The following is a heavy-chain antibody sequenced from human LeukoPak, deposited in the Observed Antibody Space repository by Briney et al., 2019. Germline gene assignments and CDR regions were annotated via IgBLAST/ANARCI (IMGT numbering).Heavy chain of an antibody. J-gene: IGHJ3*02. D-gene: IGHD5-12*01. CDR1: GGSISSSSYY. Sequence: PPETLPLTCTVSGGSISSSSYYWGWIRQPPGKGLEWIGSIYYSGSTYYNPSLKSRVTISVDTSKNQFSLKLSSVTAADTAVYYCARGYSGYDFGEYDAFDIWGQGTMVTVSS. CDR3: ARGYSGYDFGEYDAFDI. V-gene: IGHV4-39*01. CDR2: IYYSGST.